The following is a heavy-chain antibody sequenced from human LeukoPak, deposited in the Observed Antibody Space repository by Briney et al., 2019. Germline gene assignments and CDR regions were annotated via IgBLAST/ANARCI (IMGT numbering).Heavy chain of an antibody. Sequence: SVKVSCKASGGTFSSYAISWVRQAPGQGLEWMGGIIPIFGTANYAQRFQGTVTITADESTSTAYMELSSLRSEDTAVYYCASADYYDSSGPNWFDPWGQGTLVTVSS. J-gene: IGHJ5*02. D-gene: IGHD3-22*01. CDR1: GGTFSSYA. V-gene: IGHV1-69*13. CDR3: ASADYYDSSGPNWFDP. CDR2: IIPIFGTA.